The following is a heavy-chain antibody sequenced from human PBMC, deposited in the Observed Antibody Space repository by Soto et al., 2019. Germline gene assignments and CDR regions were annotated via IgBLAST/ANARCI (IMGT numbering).Heavy chain of an antibody. D-gene: IGHD2-21*01. J-gene: IGHJ2*01. CDR2: INAGNGNT. V-gene: IGHV1-3*01. Sequence: QVQLVQSGAEVKKPGASVKVSCKASGYTFTSYAMHWVRQAPGQRLEWMGWINAGNGNTKYSQKFQGRVTITRDTSASTAYMELSSLRSENTAVYYCARVPGYSIGDLWGRGTLVTVSS. CDR1: GYTFTSYA. CDR3: ARVPGYSIGDL.